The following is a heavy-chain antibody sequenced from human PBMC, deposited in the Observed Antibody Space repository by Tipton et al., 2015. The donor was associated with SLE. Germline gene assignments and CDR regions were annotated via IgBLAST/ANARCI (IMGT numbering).Heavy chain of an antibody. J-gene: IGHJ2*01. V-gene: IGHV3-74*01. CDR2: INSDGSST. CDR3: ASKRGGNGNWYFDL. D-gene: IGHD4-23*01. CDR1: GFTVSSNY. Sequence: GSLRLSCAASGFTVSSNYMSWVRQAPGKGLEWVSGINSDGSSTSYADSVKGRFTISGDNAKNTLYLQMNSLRAEDTAVYYCASKRGGNGNWYFDLWGRGTLVTVSS.